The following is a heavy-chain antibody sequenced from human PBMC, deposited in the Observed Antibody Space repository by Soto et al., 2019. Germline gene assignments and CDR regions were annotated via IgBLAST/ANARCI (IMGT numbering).Heavy chain of an antibody. J-gene: IGHJ6*03. CDR2: ISGSGGST. CDR1: GFTFSSYS. CDR3: AKEAPYAVYYYYYMDV. V-gene: IGHV3-23*01. Sequence: PGGSLRLSCAASGFTFSSYSMNWVRQAPGKGLEWVSAISGSGGSTYYADSVKGRFTISRDNSKNTLYLQMNSLRAEDTAVYYCAKEAPYAVYYYYYMDVWGKGTTVTVS. D-gene: IGHD4-17*01.